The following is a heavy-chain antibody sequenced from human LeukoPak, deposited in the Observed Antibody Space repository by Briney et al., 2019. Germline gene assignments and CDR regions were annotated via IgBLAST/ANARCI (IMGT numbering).Heavy chain of an antibody. D-gene: IGHD4-17*01. CDR2: IYYSGST. CDR1: GGSISSSSYY. J-gene: IGHJ3*02. Sequence: SETLSLTCTVSGGSISSSSYYWGWIRQPPGKGLEWIGSIYYSGSTYYNPSLKSRVTISVDRSKNQFSLKLSSVTAADTAVYYCTMTTVTSGAFDIWGQGTMVTVSS. CDR3: TMTTVTSGAFDI. V-gene: IGHV4-39*07.